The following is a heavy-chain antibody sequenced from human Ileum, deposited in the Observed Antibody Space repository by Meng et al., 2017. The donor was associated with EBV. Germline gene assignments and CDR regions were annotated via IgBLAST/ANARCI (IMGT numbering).Heavy chain of an antibody. CDR3: ARIAGSGWNFDY. CDR2: ISGYNGNA. V-gene: IGHV1-18*01. Sequence: QVQQVQSGTEVKNPGASVKVSCKPSGYTFTSYGITWVRQAPGQGLEWMGWISGYNGNANYAQKLQGRVTMTTDTSTSTVYMELRSLRSEDTAVYYCARIAGSGWNFDYWGQGTLVTVSS. D-gene: IGHD6-19*01. CDR1: GYTFTSYG. J-gene: IGHJ4*02.